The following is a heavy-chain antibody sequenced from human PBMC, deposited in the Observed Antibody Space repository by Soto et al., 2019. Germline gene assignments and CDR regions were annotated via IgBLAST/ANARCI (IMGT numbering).Heavy chain of an antibody. Sequence: EVHLVESGGGLVQPGGSLRLSCAASGYTFNDYWMAWVRQTPGKGLEWVANIKGDASEKYYEDSVRGRFTITRDNAKNSLYLQMNSLGAEDTAVYYCARDRGSGFHGQDAWGMDVWGQGTTVTVSS. J-gene: IGHJ6*02. CDR3: ARDRGSGFHGQDAWGMDV. CDR2: IKGDASEK. D-gene: IGHD6-19*01. CDR1: GYTFNDYW. V-gene: IGHV3-7*05.